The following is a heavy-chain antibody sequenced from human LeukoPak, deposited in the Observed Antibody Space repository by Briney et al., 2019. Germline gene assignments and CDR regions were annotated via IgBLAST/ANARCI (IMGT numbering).Heavy chain of an antibody. CDR3: ARDWSMTTLDY. CDR1: GYTFIGYY. CDR2: INLNSGGT. Sequence: ASVKVSCKASGYTFIGYYMHWVRQAPGQGLEWMGRINLNSGGTDYAQKFQGRVTMTRDSSISIAYLEFSSLRSDDTAVYYCARDWSMTTLDYWGQGTLVTVSS. J-gene: IGHJ4*02. D-gene: IGHD4-17*01. V-gene: IGHV1-2*06.